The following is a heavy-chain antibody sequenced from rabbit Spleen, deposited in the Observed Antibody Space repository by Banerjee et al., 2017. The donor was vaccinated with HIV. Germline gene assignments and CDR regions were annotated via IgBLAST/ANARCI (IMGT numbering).Heavy chain of an antibody. CDR3: ARAIVPWLGLTRLDL. CDR2: IYGAKGST. J-gene: IGHJ3*01. Sequence: QLTETGGGLVQPGGSLTLSCKASGIDFTKYYITWVRQAPGKGLEWIGIIYGAKGSTDYASWVNGRFTISSDNAQSTLDLKMTSLTAADTATYFCARAIVPWLGLTRLDLWGPGTLVTVS. V-gene: IGHV1S7*01. D-gene: IGHD4-1*01. CDR1: GIDFTKYY.